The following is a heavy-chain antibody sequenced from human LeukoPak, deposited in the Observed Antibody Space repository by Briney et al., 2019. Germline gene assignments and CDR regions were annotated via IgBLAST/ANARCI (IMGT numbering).Heavy chain of an antibody. Sequence: GGSLRLSCAGSGFTFSAYSMNWVRQAPGKGLEWVSSISSSSRHKYYVDSVKGRFTISRDDAENSLYLQMNSLRADDTALYYCVRDMSTVTTCYLHHWGQGTLVTVSS. J-gene: IGHJ1*01. CDR1: GFTFSAYS. CDR3: VRDMSTVTTCYLHH. V-gene: IGHV3-21*06. CDR2: ISSSSRHK. D-gene: IGHD4-17*01.